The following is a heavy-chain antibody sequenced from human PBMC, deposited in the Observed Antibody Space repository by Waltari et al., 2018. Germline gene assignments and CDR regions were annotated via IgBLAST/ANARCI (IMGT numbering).Heavy chain of an antibody. CDR1: GYTFTDYY. V-gene: IGHV1-2*06. CDR2: INPNRGGT. D-gene: IGHD5-12*01. Sequence: QVQLVQSGAEVKKPGASVKVSCKASGYTFTDYYMHWVRQAPGQGLEWMGRINPNRGGTNYAQKFQGRITMTRDTSISTAYMELRSDDTAVYYCARGGAKSGYSGYDYWGQGTLVTVSS. CDR3: ARGGAKSGYSGYDY. J-gene: IGHJ4*02.